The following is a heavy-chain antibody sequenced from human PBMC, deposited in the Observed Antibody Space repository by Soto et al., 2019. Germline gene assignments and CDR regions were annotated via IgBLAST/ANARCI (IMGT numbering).Heavy chain of an antibody. Sequence: ASVKVSCKASGYTFTSYGISWVRQAPGQGLEWMGWINPNSGGTNYAQKFQGWVTMTRDTSISTAYMELSRLRSDDTAVYYCARDYFDYWGQGTLVTVSP. CDR3: ARDYFDY. V-gene: IGHV1-2*04. CDR2: INPNSGGT. J-gene: IGHJ4*02. CDR1: GYTFTSYG.